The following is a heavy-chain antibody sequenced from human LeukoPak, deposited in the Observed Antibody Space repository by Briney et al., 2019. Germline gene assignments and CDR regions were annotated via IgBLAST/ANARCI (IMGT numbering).Heavy chain of an antibody. CDR1: GFTFSSYS. Sequence: GGSLRLSCAASGFTFSSYSMNWVRQAPGKGLEWVSSISSSSYIYYADSVKGRFTISRDNAKSSLYLQMNSLRAEDTAVYYCARAGGIDGYIRPWGQGTLVIVSS. CDR2: ISSSSYI. J-gene: IGHJ5*02. CDR3: ARAGGIDGYIRP. D-gene: IGHD6-13*01. V-gene: IGHV3-21*01.